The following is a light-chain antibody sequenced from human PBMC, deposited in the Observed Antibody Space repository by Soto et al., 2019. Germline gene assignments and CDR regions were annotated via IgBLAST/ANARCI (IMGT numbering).Light chain of an antibody. CDR2: LEGTGDY. J-gene: IGLJ3*02. Sequence: QPVLTQSSSASASLRSSVKLTCTLSSGHSSYTIAWHQQQPGKDPRYLMKLEGTGDYNKGSGVPDRFSASSSGADRYLSISNLQSEDEADYYCETWDSKSWVFGGGTKLTVL. CDR1: SGHSSYT. V-gene: IGLV4-60*03. CDR3: ETWDSKSWV.